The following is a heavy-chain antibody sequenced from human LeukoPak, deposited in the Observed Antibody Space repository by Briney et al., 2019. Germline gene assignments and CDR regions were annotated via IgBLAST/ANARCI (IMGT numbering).Heavy chain of an antibody. CDR1: GGSFSGYY. CDR3: ARNPIAAAGTSYYYYYYYMDV. CDR2: INHSGST. D-gene: IGHD6-13*01. V-gene: IGHV4-34*01. J-gene: IGHJ6*03. Sequence: PSETLSLTCAVYGGSFSGYYWSWIRQPPGKGLEWIGEINHSGSTNYNPSLKSRVTISVDTSKNLFSLKLSSVTAADTAVYYCARNPIAAAGTSYYYYYYYMDVWGKGTTVTVSS.